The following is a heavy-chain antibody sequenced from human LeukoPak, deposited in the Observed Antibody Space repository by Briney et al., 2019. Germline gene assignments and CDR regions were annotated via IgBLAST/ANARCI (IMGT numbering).Heavy chain of an antibody. J-gene: IGHJ4*03. Sequence: GGSLRLSCAASGFTLSSYAMSWVRQAPGKGLEWVSAISGIGGSTYYADSVKGRCTISRDNSKTTLYLQLNSLRAEDTAVYYCAKPPGSGSLYAFDYWGHGRLVTVSS. CDR1: GFTLSSYA. V-gene: IGHV3-23*01. CDR3: AKPPGSGSLYAFDY. CDR2: ISGIGGST. D-gene: IGHD3-10*01.